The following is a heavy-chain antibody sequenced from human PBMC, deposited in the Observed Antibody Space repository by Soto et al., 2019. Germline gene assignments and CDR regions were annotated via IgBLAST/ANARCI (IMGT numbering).Heavy chain of an antibody. D-gene: IGHD3-22*01. J-gene: IGHJ4*02. CDR2: VYYSGSA. CDR3: ARLLRFDYYRISGYLDC. CDR1: GGSIRNSSFY. Sequence: LSLTCTVSGGSIRNSSFYWGWIRQPPGKGLEWISNVYYSGSAYYNPSLKSRLTISVDTSQDQFSLDLTSVTAADTAVYHCARLLRFDYYRISGYLDCWGPGILVTVS. V-gene: IGHV4-39*01.